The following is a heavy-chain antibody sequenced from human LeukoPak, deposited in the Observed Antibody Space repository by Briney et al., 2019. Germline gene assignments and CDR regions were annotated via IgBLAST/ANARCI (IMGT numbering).Heavy chain of an antibody. CDR2: IFPHDSDT. V-gene: IGHV5-51*01. CDR1: GYSFQDYW. CDR3: AKFGIRGCSSSTRCYTSFFYYGMDV. D-gene: IGHD2-2*02. Sequence: GEALKISCKGSGYSFQDYWIGWVRQMPGKGPELVGRIFPHDSDTKYSPSFEGQVTISVDKSISTAYVQWGSLTVSDTAIYYCAKFGIRGCSSSTRCYTSFFYYGMDVWGQGTTVTVSS. J-gene: IGHJ6*02.